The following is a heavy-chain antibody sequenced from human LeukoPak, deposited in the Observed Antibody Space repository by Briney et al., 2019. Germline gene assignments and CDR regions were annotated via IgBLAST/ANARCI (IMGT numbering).Heavy chain of an antibody. CDR1: GFTFNDYA. CDR3: AKAMETYYYGSGSYYYFDY. J-gene: IGHJ4*02. D-gene: IGHD3-10*01. V-gene: IGHV3-9*01. CDR2: ISWNSRSI. Sequence: GGSLRLSCATSGFTFNDYAMYWVRQAPGKGLEWVSGISWNSRSIAYADSVKGRFTISRDNAKNSLYLQMNSLRAEDTALYYCAKAMETYYYGSGSYYYFDYWGQGTLVTVSS.